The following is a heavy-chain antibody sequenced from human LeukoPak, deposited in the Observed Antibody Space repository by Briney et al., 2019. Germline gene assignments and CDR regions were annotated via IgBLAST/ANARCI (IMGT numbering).Heavy chain of an antibody. CDR3: ARGTYYYYGMDV. V-gene: IGHV4-61*02. CDR2: IYTSGST. Sequence: SQTLSLTCIVSGGSPSSGSYYWSWIRQPAGKGLGRIERIYTSGSTNYNPSLKSRVTILADTSKNQYSLKMSSVTAADTAVYYCARGTYYYYGMDVWGQGTTVTVSS. CDR1: GGSPSSGSYY. J-gene: IGHJ6*02.